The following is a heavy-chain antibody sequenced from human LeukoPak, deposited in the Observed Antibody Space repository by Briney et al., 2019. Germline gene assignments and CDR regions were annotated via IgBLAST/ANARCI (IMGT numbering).Heavy chain of an antibody. D-gene: IGHD5-18*01. CDR1: GCTFSSYA. Sequence: SVKVSCKSSGCTFSSYAISWVRQAPGQGLEWMGRIIPILGIANYAQKFQGRVTITADKSTSTAYMELSSLRSEDTAVYYCARDEYSYGPKTDYWGQGTLVTVSS. CDR2: IIPILGIA. V-gene: IGHV1-69*04. CDR3: ARDEYSYGPKTDY. J-gene: IGHJ4*02.